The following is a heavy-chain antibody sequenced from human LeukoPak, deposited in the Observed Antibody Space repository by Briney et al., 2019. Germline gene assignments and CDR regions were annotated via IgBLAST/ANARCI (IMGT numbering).Heavy chain of an antibody. V-gene: IGHV3-23*01. J-gene: IGHJ4*02. CDR3: AKVIREVDMSYDY. CDR1: GFTFSSYG. D-gene: IGHD5-24*01. Sequence: GGSLRLSCAASGFTFSSYGMSWVRQAPGKGLEWVSAITGSDGRTFYADSVKGRFTISRDNSKNTLYLQMNSLRAEDTAVYYCAKVIREVDMSYDYWGQGTLVTVSS. CDR2: ITGSDGRT.